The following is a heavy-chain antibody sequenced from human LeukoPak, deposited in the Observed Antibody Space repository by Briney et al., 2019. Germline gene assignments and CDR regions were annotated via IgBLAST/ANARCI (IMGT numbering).Heavy chain of an antibody. V-gene: IGHV4-59*01. D-gene: IGHD6-6*01. CDR3: ARGFREYSSPFDY. J-gene: IGHJ4*02. CDR2: IYYSGST. CDR1: GGSISSYY. Sequence: SETLSLTCTVSGGSISSYYWSWIRQPPGKGLEWIGYIYYSGSTNYNPSLKSRVTISVDTSKNQFSLKLSSVTAADTAVYYCARGFREYSSPFDYWGQGTLVTVSS.